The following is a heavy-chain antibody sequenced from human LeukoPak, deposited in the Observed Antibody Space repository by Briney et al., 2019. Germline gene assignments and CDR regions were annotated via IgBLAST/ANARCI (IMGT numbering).Heavy chain of an antibody. J-gene: IGHJ5*02. CDR2: ISSGSSYI. V-gene: IGHV3-21*06. CDR3: ARGEMVVVSWFDP. Sequence: KSGGSLRLSCAASGFTFSTYTMNWVRQAPGKGLEWVPSISSGSSYIFYADSVKGRFTISRDNAKNSLYLQMNSLRAEDTAVYYCARGEMVVVSWFDPWGQGTLVTVSS. D-gene: IGHD3-22*01. CDR1: GFTFSTYT.